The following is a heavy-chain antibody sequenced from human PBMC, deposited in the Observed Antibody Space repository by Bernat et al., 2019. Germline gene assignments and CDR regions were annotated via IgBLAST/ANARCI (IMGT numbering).Heavy chain of an antibody. CDR1: GFTFSGSA. Sequence: EVQLVESGGGLVQPGGSLKLSCAASGFTFSGSAMHWVRQASGKGLEWVVRIRSKANSYATAYAASVKVRFTISRDDSKNTAYLQMNSLKTEDTAVYYCTRRGYSSSPMDVWGKGTTVTVSS. J-gene: IGHJ6*04. D-gene: IGHD6-13*01. V-gene: IGHV3-73*02. CDR3: TRRGYSSSPMDV. CDR2: IRSKANSYAT.